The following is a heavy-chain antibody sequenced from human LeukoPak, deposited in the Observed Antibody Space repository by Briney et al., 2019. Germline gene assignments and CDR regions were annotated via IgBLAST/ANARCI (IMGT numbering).Heavy chain of an antibody. V-gene: IGHV4-34*01. D-gene: IGHD3-22*01. Sequence: SETLSLTCAVDGGSFSGYYWGWISQPPGKGLGWNGEINHSGSTNYNPSLKSRVTISVDTSKNQFSLNLSSVTAAVTAVYYCARRIVGQPDAFDIWGQGTMVTVSS. CDR2: INHSGST. CDR1: GGSFSGYY. J-gene: IGHJ3*02. CDR3: ARRIVGQPDAFDI.